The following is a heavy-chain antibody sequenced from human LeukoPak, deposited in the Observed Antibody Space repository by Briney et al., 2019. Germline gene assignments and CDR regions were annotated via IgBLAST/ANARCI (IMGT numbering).Heavy chain of an antibody. V-gene: IGHV1-18*01. Sequence: GASVKVSCKASGYTFTSYGISWVRQAPGQGLEWMGWISAYDGNTNYAQKLQGRVTMTTDTSTSTAYMELRSLRSDDTAVYYCARGTDSKYYYYYMDVWGKGTTVTVSS. CDR3: ARGTDSKYYYYYMDV. D-gene: IGHD2-15*01. CDR2: ISAYDGNT. J-gene: IGHJ6*03. CDR1: GYTFTSYG.